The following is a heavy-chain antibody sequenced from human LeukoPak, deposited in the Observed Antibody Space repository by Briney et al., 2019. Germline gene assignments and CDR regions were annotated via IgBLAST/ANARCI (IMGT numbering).Heavy chain of an antibody. J-gene: IGHJ6*02. CDR3: ARDYGHSSVPYGMDV. CDR2: INPNSGGT. CDR1: GYTFTDYY. V-gene: IGHV1-2*02. D-gene: IGHD6-19*01. Sequence: ASVKVSCKASGYTFTDYYMHWVRQAPGQGLEYMGWINPNSGGTIYAQKFQVRVTMTRDTSISTAYMELSRLRSDDTAVYYCARDYGHSSVPYGMDVWGQGTTVTVSS.